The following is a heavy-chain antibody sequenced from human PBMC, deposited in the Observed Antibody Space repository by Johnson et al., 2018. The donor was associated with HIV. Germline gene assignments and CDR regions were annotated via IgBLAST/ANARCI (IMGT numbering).Heavy chain of an antibody. V-gene: IGHV3-20*04. J-gene: IGHJ3*02. D-gene: IGHD3-10*01. Sequence: VQLVESGGGVVRPGGSLRLSCAASGFTFDDYGMSWVRQAPGKGLEWVSGITWNGGSTGYADSVKGRFTISRDNAKNSLYLQMNSLRAEDTALYYCAGVSRYYGSGKDAFDIWGQGTMVTVSS. CDR2: ITWNGGST. CDR1: GFTFDDYG. CDR3: AGVSRYYGSGKDAFDI.